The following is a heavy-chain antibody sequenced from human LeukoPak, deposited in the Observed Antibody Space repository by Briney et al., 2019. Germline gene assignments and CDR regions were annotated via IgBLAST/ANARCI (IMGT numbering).Heavy chain of an antibody. CDR2: MNPNSGNT. Sequence: GASVKVSCKASGYTFTSYDINWVRQATGQGLEWMGWMNPNSGNTGYAQKFQGRVTMTRNTSIGTAYMELSSLRSEDTAVYYCARGWYGFSRNYYCGMDVWGQGTTVTVSS. CDR1: GYTFTSYD. J-gene: IGHJ6*02. D-gene: IGHD6-13*01. CDR3: ARGWYGFSRNYYCGMDV. V-gene: IGHV1-8*01.